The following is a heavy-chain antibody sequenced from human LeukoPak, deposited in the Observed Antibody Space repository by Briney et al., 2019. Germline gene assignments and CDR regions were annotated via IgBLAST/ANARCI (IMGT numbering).Heavy chain of an antibody. J-gene: IGHJ4*02. Sequence: SETLSLTCAVYGGSFSGYYWSWIRQPPGKGLEWIGEINHSGSTNYNPSLKSRVTISVDTSKNQFSLKLSSVTAADTAVYYCARGRNLIVPAAKYLFDYWGQGTLVPVSS. V-gene: IGHV4-34*01. CDR3: ARGRNLIVPAAKYLFDY. D-gene: IGHD2-2*01. CDR1: GGSFSGYY. CDR2: INHSGST.